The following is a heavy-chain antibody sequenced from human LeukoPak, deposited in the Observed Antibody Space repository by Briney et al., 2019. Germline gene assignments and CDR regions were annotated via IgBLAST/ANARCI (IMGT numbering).Heavy chain of an antibody. J-gene: IGHJ4*02. D-gene: IGHD6-13*01. V-gene: IGHV3-23*01. CDR2: ISGSGGST. Sequence: GGSLRLSCAASGFTFSSYAMSWVRQAPGKGLEWVSAISGSGGSTYYADSVKGLFTISRDNSKNTLYLQMNSLRAEDTAVYYCAKVRGAAAGTDIDYWGQGTLVTVSS. CDR1: GFTFSSYA. CDR3: AKVRGAAAGTDIDY.